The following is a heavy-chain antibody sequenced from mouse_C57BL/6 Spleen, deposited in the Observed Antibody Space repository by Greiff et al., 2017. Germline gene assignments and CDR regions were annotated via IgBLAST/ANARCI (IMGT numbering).Heavy chain of an antibody. D-gene: IGHD1-1*01. CDR3: ARPHYYDSSYGVYYYDD. V-gene: IGHV1-18*01. Sequence: VQLQQSGPELVKPGASVTIPCKASGYTFTDYNMDWVKQSHGKSLEWIGAINPNNGGIIYNQKFKGKATLTVDKSSSTAYMELSSRTSEDTSGYFCARPHYYDSSYGVYYYDDWGQGTTLTVSS. CDR1: GYTFTDYN. J-gene: IGHJ2*01. CDR2: INPNNGGI.